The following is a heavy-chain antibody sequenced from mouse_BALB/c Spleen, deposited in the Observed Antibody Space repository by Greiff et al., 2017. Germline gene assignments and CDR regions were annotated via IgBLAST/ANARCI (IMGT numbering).Heavy chain of an antibody. D-gene: IGHD2-1*01. CDR2: IYPYNGGT. Sequence: EVQLQQSGPELVKPGASVKISCKASGYTFTDYNMHWVQQSHGKSLEWIGYIYPYNGGTGYNQKFKGQATLTVDNSSSTAYMELRSLTSEDSAVYYCASLYSGFDYWGQGTTLTVSA. CDR3: ASLYSGFDY. CDR1: GYTFTDYN. J-gene: IGHJ2*01. V-gene: IGHV1S29*02.